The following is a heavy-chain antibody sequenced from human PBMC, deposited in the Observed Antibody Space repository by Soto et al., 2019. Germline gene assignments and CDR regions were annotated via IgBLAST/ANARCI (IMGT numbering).Heavy chain of an antibody. V-gene: IGHV3-48*04. Sequence: GGSLRLSCAASGFTFSSYSMSWIRQAPGKGLEWVSYISRSGNTMYYGDYVKGRFTISRDNAENSVFLQMISLRAEDTAVYYCVREGRSSTSCNTGCAFDIWGQGTMVTVSS. J-gene: IGHJ3*02. D-gene: IGHD2-2*02. CDR3: VREGRSSTSCNTGCAFDI. CDR2: ISRSGNTM. CDR1: GFTFSSYS.